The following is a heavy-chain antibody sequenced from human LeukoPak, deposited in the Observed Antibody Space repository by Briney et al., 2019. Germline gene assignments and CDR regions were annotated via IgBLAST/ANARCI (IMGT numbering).Heavy chain of an antibody. CDR1: GYIFTSYD. J-gene: IGHJ5*02. CDR3: ARGPINWFDP. V-gene: IGHV1-8*01. Sequence: GASVKVSCKASGYIFTSYDINWVRQATGQGFEWMGRMSPNSGNTAYAEKFQGRVTMTRDTSINTAYMDLSSLTSEDTAVYYCARGPINWFDPRGQGTLVTVSS. CDR2: MSPNSGNT.